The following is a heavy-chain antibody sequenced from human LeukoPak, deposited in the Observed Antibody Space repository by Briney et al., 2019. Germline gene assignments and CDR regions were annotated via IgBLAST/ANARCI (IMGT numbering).Heavy chain of an antibody. CDR2: IYYSGST. D-gene: IGHD3-9*01. V-gene: IGHV4-31*03. Sequence: SQTLSLTCTVSGGSISSGGYYWSWIRQHPGKGLEWIGYIYYSGSTYYNPSLKSRVTMSVDTSKNQFSLKLSSVTAADTAVYYCARPYYDILTGYYDAFDIWGQGTMVTVSS. CDR1: GGSISSGGYY. CDR3: ARPYYDILTGYYDAFDI. J-gene: IGHJ3*02.